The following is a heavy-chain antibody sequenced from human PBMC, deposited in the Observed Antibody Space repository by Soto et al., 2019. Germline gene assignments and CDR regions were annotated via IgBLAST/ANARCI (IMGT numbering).Heavy chain of an antibody. CDR1: GFTFSTYG. V-gene: IGHV3-30*18. CDR3: AKNGLGSAVYYYGMDV. Sequence: GSLRLSCAASGFTFSTYGMHWVRQAPGKGLEWVAVISYDGSNKYYADSVKGRFTISRDNSKNTLYLQMNSLRAEDTAVYYCAKNGLGSAVYYYGMDVWGQGATVTVSS. D-gene: IGHD2-2*03. CDR2: ISYDGSNK. J-gene: IGHJ6*02.